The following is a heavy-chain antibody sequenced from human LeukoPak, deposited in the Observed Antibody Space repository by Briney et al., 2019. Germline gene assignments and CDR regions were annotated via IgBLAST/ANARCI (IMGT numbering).Heavy chain of an antibody. CDR3: GRDIRSDGSPADY. CDR1: GYPFVDFG. J-gene: IGHJ4*02. Sequence: ASVKVSCKTSGYPFVDFGITCVRQAPGQGLEWMGWISAFSGDTNYAQKLQGRVTMTRDTSTSTVYMELRRLRSDDTAVYYCGRDIRSDGSPADYWGQGTLVTVSS. D-gene: IGHD2-15*01. CDR2: ISAFSGDT. V-gene: IGHV1-18*01.